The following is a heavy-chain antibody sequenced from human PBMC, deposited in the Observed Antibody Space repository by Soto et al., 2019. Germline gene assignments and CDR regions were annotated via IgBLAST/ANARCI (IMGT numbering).Heavy chain of an antibody. V-gene: IGHV3-30*03. D-gene: IGHD2-15*01. J-gene: IGHJ6*02. CDR3: ARPIPRWSYHYCMYV. CDR1: EFTFSSYA. CDR2: ISFDGRKE. Sequence: QLVESGGRGVQPGRYLRLSCEASEFTFSSYAMHWVRQAPGRGLEWVALISFDGRKEYYADSVKGRFIVSRDNSRSMVYLQMDSLRPDDTAIYYCARPIPRWSYHYCMYVWGQGTTVTVSS.